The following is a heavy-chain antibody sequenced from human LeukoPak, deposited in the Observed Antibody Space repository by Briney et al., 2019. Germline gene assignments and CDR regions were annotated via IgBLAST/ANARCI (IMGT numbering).Heavy chain of an antibody. V-gene: IGHV4-59*01. CDR1: GGSISSFY. Sequence: SETLSLTCTVSGGSISSFYWTWIRQRPGKGLEWIGCLYYGGSTNYNPSLKSRVAMSVDTSKNQFSLKLSSVTAADTAVYFCARDSGLRRIDYWGQGTLVTVSS. J-gene: IGHJ4*02. CDR2: LYYGGST. D-gene: IGHD4-17*01. CDR3: ARDSGLRRIDY.